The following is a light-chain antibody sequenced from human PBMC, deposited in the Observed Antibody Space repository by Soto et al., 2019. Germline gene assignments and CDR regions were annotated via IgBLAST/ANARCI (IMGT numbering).Light chain of an antibody. CDR1: QSISSY. V-gene: IGKV3-11*01. J-gene: IGKJ1*01. CDR3: QQRSNWPWT. CDR2: DAS. Sequence: EIVLTQSPATLSLPPGERATLSCRASQSISSYLAWYQQKPGQAPRLLINDASNRATGIPARFSGSGSGTDFTLTISSLEPEDFAVYFCQQRSNWPWTFGQGTKVDIK.